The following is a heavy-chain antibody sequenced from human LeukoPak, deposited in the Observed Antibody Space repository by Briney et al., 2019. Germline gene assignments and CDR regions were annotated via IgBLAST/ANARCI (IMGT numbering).Heavy chain of an antibody. J-gene: IGHJ4*02. V-gene: IGHV4-59*08. D-gene: IGHD6-19*01. CDR3: ARQDTWAVAFDY. CDR2: IFYSGST. Sequence: SETLSLTCTVSGGSINSDYWSWIRQPPGKGLEWIGYIFYSGSTTYNPSLKGRVTISVDTSKNQFSLKLSSVTAADTAAYYCARQDTWAVAFDYWGQGTLVSVSS. CDR1: GGSINSDY.